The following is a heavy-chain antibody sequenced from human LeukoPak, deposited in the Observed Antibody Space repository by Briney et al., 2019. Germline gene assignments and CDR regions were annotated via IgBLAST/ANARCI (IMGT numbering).Heavy chain of an antibody. V-gene: IGHV3-23*01. D-gene: IGHD3-22*01. Sequence: PGGSLRLSCAASGFTFSSYAMSWVRQAPGKGLEWVSAISGSGGSTYYADSVKGRFTISRDNSKNTLYPQMNSLRAEDTAVYYCAKGPRRGYYDSSALDYWGQGTLVTVSS. CDR1: GFTFSSYA. CDR2: ISGSGGST. CDR3: AKGPRRGYYDSSALDY. J-gene: IGHJ4*02.